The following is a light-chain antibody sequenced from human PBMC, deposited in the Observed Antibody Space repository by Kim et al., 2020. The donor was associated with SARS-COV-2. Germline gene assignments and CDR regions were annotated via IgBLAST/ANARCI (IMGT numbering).Light chain of an antibody. J-gene: IGKJ1*01. Sequence: SVSPGERATLSCRASQSVSSNLAWYQQKPGQAPRLLIYGASTRATDIPARFSGSGSGTDFTLTISSLQSEDFAVYFCQHYNDWPPWTFGQGTKVDIK. CDR3: QHYNDWPPWT. CDR2: GAS. V-gene: IGKV3-15*01. CDR1: QSVSSN.